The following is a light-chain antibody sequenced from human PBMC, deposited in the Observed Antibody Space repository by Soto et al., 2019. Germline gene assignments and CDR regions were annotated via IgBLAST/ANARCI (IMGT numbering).Light chain of an antibody. CDR3: QQFNNWPVT. J-gene: IGKJ3*01. Sequence: ANQLTQSPSSLSASVGDRVTITCRASQAISSALAWYQQKPGKPPKLLIYDASTLQSGVPSRFSGTASGTDFTPTVNSLQPEDFATYYCQQFNNWPVTFGPGTKVDIK. V-gene: IGKV1D-13*01. CDR2: DAS. CDR1: QAISSA.